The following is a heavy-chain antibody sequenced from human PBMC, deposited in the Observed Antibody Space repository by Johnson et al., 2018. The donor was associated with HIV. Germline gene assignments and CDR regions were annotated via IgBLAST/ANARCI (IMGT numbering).Heavy chain of an antibody. CDR2: ISTTGVST. CDR3: AIPYVYDGGDYR. CDR1: GFTFSQYA. V-gene: IGHV3-64*07. D-gene: IGHD2-21*02. J-gene: IGHJ3*01. Sequence: EVQVVESGGGLVQPGESLRLSCVASGFTFSQYAMHWVRQAPGKGLEYVSAISTTGVSTYYADSVRGRFTISRDNSKNTLYLQMGSLRAEDMAVYYCAIPYVYDGGDYRWGQGTMVTGSS.